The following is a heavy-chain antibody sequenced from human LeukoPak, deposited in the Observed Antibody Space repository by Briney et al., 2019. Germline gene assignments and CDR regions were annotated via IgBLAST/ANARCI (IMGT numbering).Heavy chain of an antibody. Sequence: GGSLRLSCAASGFSVSSNYVNWVRQAPGKGLEWVSAIYRGGSTYYADSVRGRFTISRDSSKNTLYLQMNSLRSEDTATYFCARGELGDRSGFAHFDSWGQGTLVTVSS. CDR1: GFSVSSNY. CDR2: IYRGGST. J-gene: IGHJ4*02. V-gene: IGHV3-53*05. D-gene: IGHD3-22*01. CDR3: ARGELGDRSGFAHFDS.